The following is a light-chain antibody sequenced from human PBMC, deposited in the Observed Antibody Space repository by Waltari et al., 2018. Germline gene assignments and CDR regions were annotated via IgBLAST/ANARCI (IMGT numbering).Light chain of an antibody. CDR1: QSVGSN. J-gene: IGKJ1*01. CDR3: QQYHHWPRS. CDR2: DAS. Sequence: ETVMTQSPVTVSLSPGERATLSCRASQSVGSNLALYPQKPGQAPRRLISDASSRATGIPARFSGSGSGTEFTLTISSLQSXDFAVYYCQQYHHWPRSFGQGTKVEVK. V-gene: IGKV3-15*01.